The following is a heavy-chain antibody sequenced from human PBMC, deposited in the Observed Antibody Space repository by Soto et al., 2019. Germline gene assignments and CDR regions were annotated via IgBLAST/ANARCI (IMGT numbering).Heavy chain of an antibody. CDR2: IYHSGST. D-gene: IGHD5-18*01. V-gene: IGHV4-30-2*01. CDR1: GGSISSGGYS. CDR3: AGKDTAIVT. J-gene: IGHJ5*02. Sequence: SETLSLTCAVSGGSISSGGYSWSWIRQPPGKGLEWIGYIYHSGSTYYNPSLKSRVTISVDRSKNQFSLKLSSVTAADTAVYYCAGKDTAIVTWAQRTPVTGSS.